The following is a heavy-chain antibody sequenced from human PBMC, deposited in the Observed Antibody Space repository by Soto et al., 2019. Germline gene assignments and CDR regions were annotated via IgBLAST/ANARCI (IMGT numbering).Heavy chain of an antibody. V-gene: IGHV6-1*01. J-gene: IGHJ6*02. CDR2: TYYRSKWYN. CDR1: GDSVSSNSAA. CDR3: AREGVTIVGVVIYYYGMDG. Sequence: QTLSLTCAISGDSVSSNSAAWNWIRQYPSRGLEWLGRTYYRSKWYNDYAVSVKSRITINPDTSKNQFSLQLNSVTPEDTAVYYCAREGVTIVGVVIYYYGMDGWGQGTTVTVYS. D-gene: IGHD3-3*01.